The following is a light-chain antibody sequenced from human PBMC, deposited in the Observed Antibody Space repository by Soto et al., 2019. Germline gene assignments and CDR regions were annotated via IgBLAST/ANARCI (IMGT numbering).Light chain of an antibody. V-gene: IGKV3D-15*01. CDR1: QSVRSY. Sequence: EVVMTQSPATLSVSPGERVTLSCRASQSVRSYLAWYQQKPGQAPRLVIYDIFTRATGVPTRISGSGSGTEFTLTISSLQSEDFAVYYCQRRNIWPPVTFGQGTRLEIK. CDR2: DIF. J-gene: IGKJ5*01. CDR3: QRRNIWPPVT.